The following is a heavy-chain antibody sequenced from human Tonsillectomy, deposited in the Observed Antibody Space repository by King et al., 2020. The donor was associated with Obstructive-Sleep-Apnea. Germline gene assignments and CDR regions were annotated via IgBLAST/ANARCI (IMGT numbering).Heavy chain of an antibody. D-gene: IGHD6-13*01. V-gene: IGHV4-4*07. CDR2: IYTSGST. J-gene: IGHJ3*02. CDR1: GGSISSYY. Sequence: VQLQESGPGLVKPSETLSLTCTVSGGSISSYYWSWIRQPAGKGLEWIGRIYTSGSTNYNPSLKSRVIMSVDTSKNQFSLKRSSVTAPDTAVYYCARAVGSSWSFDAFDIWGQGTMVTVSS. CDR3: ARAVGSSWSFDAFDI.